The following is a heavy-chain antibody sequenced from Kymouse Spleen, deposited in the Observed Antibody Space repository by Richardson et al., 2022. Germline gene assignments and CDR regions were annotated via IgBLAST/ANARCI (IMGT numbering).Heavy chain of an antibody. Sequence: QVQLQQWGAGLLKPSETLSLTCAVYGGSFSGYYWSWIRQPPGKGLEWIGEINHSGSTNYNPSLKSRVTISVDTSKNQFSLKLSSVTAADTAVYYCARLRSNYYYYGMDVWGQGTTVTVSS. D-gene: IGHD4-11,IGHD4-11*01,IGHD4-17*01. CDR1: GGSFSGYY. V-gene: IGHV4-34*01. CDR2: INHSGST. CDR3: ARLRSNYYYYGMDV. J-gene: IGHJ6*02.